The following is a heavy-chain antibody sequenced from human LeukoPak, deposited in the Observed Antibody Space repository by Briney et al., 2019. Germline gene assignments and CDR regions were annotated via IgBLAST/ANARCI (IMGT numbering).Heavy chain of an antibody. J-gene: IGHJ5*02. CDR1: GYTFTGYY. CDR3: AREVAAAGKYNWFDP. CDR2: INPNSGGT. Sequence: ASVKVSCKASGYTFTGYYMHWVRQAPGQGLEWMGWINPNSGGTNYAQKFQGRVTMTRDTSISTAYMELSRLRSEDTAVYYCAREVAAAGKYNWFDPWGQGTLVTVSS. V-gene: IGHV1-2*02. D-gene: IGHD6-13*01.